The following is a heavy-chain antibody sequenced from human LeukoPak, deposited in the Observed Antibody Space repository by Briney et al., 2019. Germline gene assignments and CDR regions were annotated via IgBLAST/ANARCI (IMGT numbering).Heavy chain of an antibody. CDR3: AKAFKEEMATIFHFDY. CDR1: GFTFSSYA. J-gene: IGHJ4*02. CDR2: ISGSGGST. V-gene: IGHV3-23*01. D-gene: IGHD5-24*01. Sequence: PGGSLRLSCAASGFTFSSYAMSWVRQAPGKGLEWVSAISGSGGSTYYADSVKGRYTISRDNSKNTLYLQMNSLRAEDTTVYYCAKAFKEEMATIFHFDYWGQGTLVTVSS.